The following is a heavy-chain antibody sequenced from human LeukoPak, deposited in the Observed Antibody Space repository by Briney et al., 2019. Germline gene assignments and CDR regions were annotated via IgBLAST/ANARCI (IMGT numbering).Heavy chain of an antibody. V-gene: IGHV4-34*12. J-gene: IGHJ4*02. CDR3: ASGAWAERLNS. D-gene: IGHD1-1*01. Sequence: PSDTLSLTCAVYGESLNYYYWSWIRQSPGKGLEWIGDIFDGKTINYNPSLKSRVTISAATSSQQFSLNLKSVTAADTAVYFCASGAWAERLNSWAQGALVIVSS. CDR1: GESLNYYY. CDR2: IFDGKTI.